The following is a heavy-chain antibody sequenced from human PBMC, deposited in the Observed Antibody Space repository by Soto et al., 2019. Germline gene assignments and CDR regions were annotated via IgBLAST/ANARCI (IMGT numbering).Heavy chain of an antibody. V-gene: IGHV4-59*06. CDR2: IYYSGST. CDR3: ARDFTDSSGPTLGMGV. D-gene: IGHD6-19*01. Sequence: PSETLSLTCTVSGASISSYHWSWIRQHPGKGLEWIGYIYYSGSTYYNPSLKSRVTISVDTSKNQFSLKLSSVTAADTAVYYCARDFTDSSGPTLGMGVWGQGTTVIVSS. J-gene: IGHJ6*02. CDR1: GASISSYH.